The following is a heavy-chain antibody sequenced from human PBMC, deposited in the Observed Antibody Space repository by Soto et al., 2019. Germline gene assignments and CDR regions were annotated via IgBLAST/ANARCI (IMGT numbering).Heavy chain of an antibody. CDR2: INHSGST. CDR1: TGSFKNYY. J-gene: IGHJ2*01. CDR3: ARGTREGWFFDL. Sequence: QAQLQQWGAGLLKPSETLSLTCAVYTGSFKNYYWTWIRQPPGKGLEWIGEINHSGSTNYNPSLKSRVAMSVDTSKNQFSLKLRSVTAADTAVYFCARGTREGWFFDLWGRGTLVTVSS. V-gene: IGHV4-34*01.